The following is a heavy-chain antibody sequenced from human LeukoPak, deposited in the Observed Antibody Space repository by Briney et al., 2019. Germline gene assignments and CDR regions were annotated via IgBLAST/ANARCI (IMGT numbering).Heavy chain of an antibody. D-gene: IGHD1-26*01. J-gene: IGHJ6*03. CDR2: IYHSGST. CDR1: GYSISSGYY. CDR3: ARDLGVGASLDYYYYMDV. V-gene: IGHV4-38-2*02. Sequence: SETLSLTCTVSGYSISSGYYWGWIRQPPGKGLEWIGSIYHSGSTYYNPSLKSRVTMSVDTSKNQFSLKLSSVTAADTAVYYCARDLGVGASLDYYYYMDVWGKGTTVTISS.